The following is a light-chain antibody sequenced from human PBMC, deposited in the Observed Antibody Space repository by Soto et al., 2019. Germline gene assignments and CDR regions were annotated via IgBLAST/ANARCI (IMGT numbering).Light chain of an antibody. CDR1: SSDVAIYNR. V-gene: IGLV2-18*01. Sequence: QSALTQPRSVSGSPGQSVTISCTGLSSDVAIYNRVSWYQQPPGTAPRLIIYEVSNRPSGVPGRFSGSRSGNTASLAISGLQAEDEADYYCAAWDDSLNVWMFGGGTKLTVL. J-gene: IGLJ3*02. CDR3: AAWDDSLNVWM. CDR2: EVS.